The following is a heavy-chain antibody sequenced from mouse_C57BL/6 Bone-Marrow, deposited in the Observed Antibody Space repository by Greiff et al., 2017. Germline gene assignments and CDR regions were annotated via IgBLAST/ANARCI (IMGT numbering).Heavy chain of an antibody. CDR2: IWWDDDN. D-gene: IGHD2-3*01. CDR3: VRIRADCYYVLWYFDV. V-gene: IGHV8-8*01. J-gene: IGHJ1*03. Sequence: QVTLKVSGPGILQPSQTLSLTCSFSGFSLSTFGLGVGWIRQPSGKGLEWLAHIWWDDDNYYNPALKSRLTISNDTSKNQVFLKIANVETADTATYYCVRIRADCYYVLWYFDVWGTGTTVTVSS. CDR1: GFSLSTFGLG.